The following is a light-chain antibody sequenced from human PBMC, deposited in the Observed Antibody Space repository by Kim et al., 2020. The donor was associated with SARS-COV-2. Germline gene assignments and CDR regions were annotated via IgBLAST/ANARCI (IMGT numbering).Light chain of an antibody. V-gene: IGLV3-1*01. CDR1: KLGDKY. J-gene: IGLJ2*01. CDR3: QAWDSSHVV. CDR2: QDS. Sequence: VSPGQTASITCYGDKLGDKYACWYQQKPGQSPVLVIYQDSKRPSGIPERFSGSNSGNTATLTISGTQAMDEADYYCQAWDSSHVVFGGGTQLTVL.